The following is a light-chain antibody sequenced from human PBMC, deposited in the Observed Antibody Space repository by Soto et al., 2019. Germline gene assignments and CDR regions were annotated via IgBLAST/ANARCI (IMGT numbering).Light chain of an antibody. CDR3: LQDFDYPRT. J-gene: IGKJ1*01. CDR1: QGIRNE. V-gene: IGKV1-6*01. CDR2: AAS. Sequence: ATQMTQSPSSLSASVGDTVTITCRASQGIRNELAWYQQAPGKAPKLLIYAASSVQSGGPSRFSGSGSDTDFTLTISSLQPEDFATYYCLQDFDYPRTFGQGTKVEI.